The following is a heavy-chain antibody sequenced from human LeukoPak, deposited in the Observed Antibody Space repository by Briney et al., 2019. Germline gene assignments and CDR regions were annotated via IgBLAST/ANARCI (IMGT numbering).Heavy chain of an antibody. CDR2: IIPIFGTA. D-gene: IGHD3-3*01. CDR1: GGTFSSYA. V-gene: IGHV1-69*13. J-gene: IGHJ4*02. CDR3: ARETTIFGVVTPPGYFDY. Sequence: SVKVSCKASGGTFSSYAISWVRQAPGQGLEWMGGIIPIFGTANYAQKFQGRVTITADESTSTAYMELSSLRSEDTAVYYCARETTIFGVVTPPGYFDYWGQGTLVTVSS.